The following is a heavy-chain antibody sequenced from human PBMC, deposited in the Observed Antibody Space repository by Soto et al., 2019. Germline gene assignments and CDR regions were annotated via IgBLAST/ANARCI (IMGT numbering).Heavy chain of an antibody. CDR2: IYYSGST. J-gene: IGHJ4*02. V-gene: IGHV4-39*01. CDR3: ARLAVSESDY. D-gene: IGHD4-4*01. Sequence: QLQLQESGPGLVKPSETLSLTCTVSGGSISSSSYYWGWIRQPPGKGLEWIGSIYYSGSTYYNPSLKSRVTISVDTSKNQFSLKLSPVTAADTAVYYCARLAVSESDYWGQGTLVTVSS. CDR1: GGSISSSSYY.